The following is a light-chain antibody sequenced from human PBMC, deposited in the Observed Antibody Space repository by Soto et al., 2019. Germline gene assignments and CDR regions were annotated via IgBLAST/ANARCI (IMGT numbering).Light chain of an antibody. J-gene: IGLJ1*01. V-gene: IGLV2-11*01. Sequence: QSVLTQPRSVSGSPGQSVTISCTGTSSDVGTYNYVSWYQQHPGKAPKVVIYDVSQRPSGVPDRFSGSKSGNTASLSISGLQGEDEDDYYCCSYAGRSAYLVFGTGTKRTVL. CDR2: DVS. CDR1: SSDVGTYNY. CDR3: CSYAGRSAYLV.